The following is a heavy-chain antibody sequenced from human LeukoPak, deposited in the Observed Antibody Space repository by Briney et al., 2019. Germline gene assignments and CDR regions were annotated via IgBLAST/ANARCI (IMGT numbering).Heavy chain of an antibody. J-gene: IGHJ4*02. D-gene: IGHD3-22*01. Sequence: GGSLRLSCAASGFTLSSYGMHWLGQAPGKELAWVAVISYDGSNQYYADSVKGRFTISRDNSKNTLYLQMNSLRAEDTAVYYCAKGLEYYYDSSGYPLGFDYWGQGTLVTVSS. CDR2: ISYDGSNQ. CDR1: GFTLSSYG. V-gene: IGHV3-30*18. CDR3: AKGLEYYYDSSGYPLGFDY.